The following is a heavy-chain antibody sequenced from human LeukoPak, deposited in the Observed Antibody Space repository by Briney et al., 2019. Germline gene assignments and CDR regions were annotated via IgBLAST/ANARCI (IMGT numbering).Heavy chain of an antibody. V-gene: IGHV4-34*01. Sequence: SETLSLTCAVYGGSFSGYYWSWIRQPPGKGLEWIGEINHSGSTNYNPSLKSRVTISVDTSKNQFSLKLSSVTAADTAVYYCASFLAAAGLYYFDYWGQGTLVTVSP. D-gene: IGHD6-13*01. CDR1: GGSFSGYY. CDR2: INHSGST. CDR3: ASFLAAAGLYYFDY. J-gene: IGHJ4*02.